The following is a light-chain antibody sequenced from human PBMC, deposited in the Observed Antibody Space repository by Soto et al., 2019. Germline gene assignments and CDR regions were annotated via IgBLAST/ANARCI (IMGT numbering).Light chain of an antibody. V-gene: IGKV3-11*01. CDR2: EAS. CDR1: QSVSSY. Sequence: IVLSQSPATLSLSPGERATLSCMASQSVSSYLAWYQQKPGQAPRLLIYEASNRATGIPARFSGSGSGTDFTLTISSLEPEDFAVYYCQQRSNWPWTFGQGTKVDI. CDR3: QQRSNWPWT. J-gene: IGKJ1*01.